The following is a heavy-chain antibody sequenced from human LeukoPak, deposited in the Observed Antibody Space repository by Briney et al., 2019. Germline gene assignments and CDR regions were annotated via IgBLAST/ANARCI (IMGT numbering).Heavy chain of an antibody. Sequence: GGSVRLSCAASGFTVSNNYMSWVRQAPGKGLEWVSVIYSGGSTYYADSVKGRFTISRDNSKNTLYLQMNSLRAEDTAVYYCASSSIRYCSSTSCALPFDYWGQGTMVTVSS. D-gene: IGHD2-2*01. V-gene: IGHV3-53*01. CDR1: GFTVSNNY. CDR3: ASSSIRYCSSTSCALPFDY. J-gene: IGHJ4*02. CDR2: IYSGGST.